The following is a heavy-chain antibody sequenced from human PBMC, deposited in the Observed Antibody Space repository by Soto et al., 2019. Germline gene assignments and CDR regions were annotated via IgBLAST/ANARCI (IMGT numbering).Heavy chain of an antibody. CDR1: GGSISSDY. CDR3: ARVPLTTYFDL. D-gene: IGHD3-9*01. V-gene: IGHV4-59*01. CDR2: IDYSGTT. Sequence: QVQLQESGPGLVKPSETLSLTCTVSGGSISSDYWSWIRQPPGKGLEWIAYIDYSGTTNHNPSLQSRVTISIDTSKNQFSLGLSSVTAADTAVYYCARVPLTTYFDLWGRGTLVTVSS. J-gene: IGHJ2*01.